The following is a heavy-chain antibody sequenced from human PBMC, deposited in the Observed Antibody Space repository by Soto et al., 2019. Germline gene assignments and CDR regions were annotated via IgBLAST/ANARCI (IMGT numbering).Heavy chain of an antibody. CDR1: GYSFSDGYY. Sequence: SETLSLTRPVAGYSFSDGYYLGSIRQPPGKGLEWIGSINRSEKTYYNPSLKRRLTISVDTSKNQISLTLSSVAAADTAISYCARSGDDYGSYVDYWGQGTLVTVS. V-gene: IGHV4-38-2*01. D-gene: IGHD4-17*01. J-gene: IGHJ4*02. CDR2: INRSEKT. CDR3: ARSGDDYGSYVDY.